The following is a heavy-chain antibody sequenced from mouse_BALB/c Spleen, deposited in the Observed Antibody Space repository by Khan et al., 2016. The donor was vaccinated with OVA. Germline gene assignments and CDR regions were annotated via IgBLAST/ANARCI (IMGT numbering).Heavy chain of an antibody. CDR1: GYSFTGYF. Sequence: VRLQQSGPELVKPGASVKISCKASGYSFTGYFMNWVMQSHGKSLEWIGRINPHIGETFYNQKFKGKATLTVDESSSTVHMELRSLASEDSAVYYCARKNGSDVDYWGQGTTLTVSS. D-gene: IGHD1-1*01. V-gene: IGHV1-20*02. J-gene: IGHJ2*01. CDR2: INPHIGET. CDR3: ARKNGSDVDY.